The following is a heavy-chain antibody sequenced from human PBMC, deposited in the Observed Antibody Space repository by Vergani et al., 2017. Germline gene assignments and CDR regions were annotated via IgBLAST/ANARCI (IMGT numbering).Heavy chain of an antibody. CDR2: INHSGST. D-gene: IGHD6-13*01. V-gene: IGHV4-34*01. J-gene: IGHJ4*02. Sequence: QVQLQQWGAGLLKPSETLPLTCAVYGGSFSGYYWSWIRQPPGKGLEWIGEINHSGSTNYNPSLKSRVTISVDTSKNQFSLKLSSVTAADTAVYYCARGSGYSSSWYDYWGQGTLVTVSS. CDR3: ARGSGYSSSWYDY. CDR1: GGSFSGYY.